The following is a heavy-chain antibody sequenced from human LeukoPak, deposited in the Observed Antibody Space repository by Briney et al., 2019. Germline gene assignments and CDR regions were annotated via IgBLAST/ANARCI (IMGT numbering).Heavy chain of an antibody. CDR3: ARATSSRDHTAGY. J-gene: IGHJ4*02. Sequence: ASVKVSCKASGYTFTSYDINWVRQATGQGLEWMGWMNPNSGNTGYAQKFQGRGTITRNTSISTAYMELSSLRSEDTAVYYCARATSSRDHTAGYWGQGTLVTVSS. CDR1: GYTFTSYD. CDR2: MNPNSGNT. V-gene: IGHV1-8*01. D-gene: IGHD5-18*01.